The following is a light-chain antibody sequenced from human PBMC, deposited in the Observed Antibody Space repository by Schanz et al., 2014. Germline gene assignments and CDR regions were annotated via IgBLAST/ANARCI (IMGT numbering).Light chain of an antibody. V-gene: IGLV2-14*03. Sequence: QSALTQPASVSGSPGQSITVSCTGTTDVDYGNFVSWYQQHPGKAPKLIIYDVHHRPSGVSNRFSGSKTGDTASLTISGLQAEDEADYYCLSYTSSDTYVFGTGTKLTVL. CDR2: DVH. CDR1: TDVDYGNF. J-gene: IGLJ1*01. CDR3: LSYTSSDTYV.